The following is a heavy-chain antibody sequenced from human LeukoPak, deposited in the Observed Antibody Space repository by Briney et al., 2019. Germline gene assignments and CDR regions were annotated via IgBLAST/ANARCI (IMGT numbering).Heavy chain of an antibody. CDR2: IKKDGSDK. V-gene: IGHV3-7*04. Sequence: GGSLRLSCAASGFTFSNYWMSWGRQAPGKGLEWVADIKKDGSDKYHVDSVKGRFTISRDNAKNSLYLQMNSLRAEDTAVYYCAKDRAWLQFDYWGQGTLVTVSS. CDR3: AKDRAWLQFDY. D-gene: IGHD5-24*01. J-gene: IGHJ4*02. CDR1: GFTFSNYW.